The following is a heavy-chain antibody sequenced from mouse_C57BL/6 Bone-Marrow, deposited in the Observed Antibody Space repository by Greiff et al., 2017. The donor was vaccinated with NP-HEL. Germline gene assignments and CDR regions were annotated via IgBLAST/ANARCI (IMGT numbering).Heavy chain of an antibody. CDR3: ARDFYYYGSSPYWYFDV. CDR1: GYTFTSYW. Sequence: QVQLQQPGAELVKPGASVKLSCKASGYTFTSYWMQWVKQRPGQGLEWIGEIDLSDSYTNYNQKFKGKATLTVDTSSSTAYMQLSSLTSEDSAVYYCARDFYYYGSSPYWYFDVWGTGTTVTVSS. D-gene: IGHD1-1*01. V-gene: IGHV1-50*01. J-gene: IGHJ1*03. CDR2: IDLSDSYT.